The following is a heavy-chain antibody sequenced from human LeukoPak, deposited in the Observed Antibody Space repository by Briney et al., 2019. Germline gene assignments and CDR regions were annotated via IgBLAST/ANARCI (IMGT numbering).Heavy chain of an antibody. CDR3: VAGSGYYYYYMDV. CDR2: INAGNGNT. Sequence: ASVKVSCKASGYTFTSYAMHWVRQSPGQRLEWMGWINAGNGNTKYSQKFQGRVTITRDTSASTAYMELSSLRSEDTAVYYCVAGSGYYYYYMDVSGKGITVTVSS. D-gene: IGHD2-15*01. J-gene: IGHJ6*03. CDR1: GYTFTSYA. V-gene: IGHV1-3*01.